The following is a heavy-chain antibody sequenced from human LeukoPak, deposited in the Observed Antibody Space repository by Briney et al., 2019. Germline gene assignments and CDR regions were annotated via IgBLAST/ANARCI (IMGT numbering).Heavy chain of an antibody. CDR1: GGSLSGYY. CDR3: ARDGIAAAGPHFDY. D-gene: IGHD6-13*01. V-gene: IGHV4-34*01. Sequence: PSETLSLTCAVYGGSLSGYYWSWIRRPPGKGLEWIGEINHSGSTNYNPSLKSRVTISVDTSKNQFSLKLSSVTAADTAVYYCARDGIAAAGPHFDYWGQGTLVTVSS. CDR2: INHSGST. J-gene: IGHJ4*02.